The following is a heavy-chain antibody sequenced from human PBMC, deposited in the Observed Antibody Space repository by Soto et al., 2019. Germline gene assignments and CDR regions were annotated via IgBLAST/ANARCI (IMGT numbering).Heavy chain of an antibody. J-gene: IGHJ4*02. V-gene: IGHV3-30*18. D-gene: IGHD2-2*02. CDR1: GFTFSSYG. CDR3: AKDRGVPAAIVDDY. CDR2: ISYDGSNK. Sequence: GGSLRLSCAASGFTFSSYGMHWVRQAPGKGLEWVAVISYDGSNKYYADSVKGRFTISRDNSKNTLYLQMNSLRAEDTAVYYCAKDRGVPAAIVDDYWGQGTLVTVSS.